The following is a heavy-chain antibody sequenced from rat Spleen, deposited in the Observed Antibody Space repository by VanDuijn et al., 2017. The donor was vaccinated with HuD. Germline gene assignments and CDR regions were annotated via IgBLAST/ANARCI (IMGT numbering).Heavy chain of an antibody. Sequence: EVQLVESGGGLVQPGRSLKLSCAASGFNFSDYGMAWVRQAPTKGLEWVATISYGDSSGHSSTYYRDSGKGRFTISRDNAKNTLYLQMNSLRSEDTATYYCTRPPYNNHFDYWGQGVMVTVSS. V-gene: IGHV5-29*01. CDR1: GFNFSDYG. J-gene: IGHJ2*01. CDR3: TRPPYNNHFDY. D-gene: IGHD1-10*01. CDR2: ISYGDSSGHSST.